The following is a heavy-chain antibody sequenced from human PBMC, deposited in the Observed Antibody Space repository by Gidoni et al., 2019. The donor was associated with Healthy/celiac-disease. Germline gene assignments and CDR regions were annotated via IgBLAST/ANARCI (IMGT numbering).Heavy chain of an antibody. CDR3: ARKGKGSGWRVDY. CDR1: GFTFSSYG. V-gene: IGHV3-33*01. D-gene: IGHD6-19*01. J-gene: IGHJ4*02. CDR2: IWYDVSNK. Sequence: QVQLVESGGGVVQPGRSRRLSCAASGFTFSSYGMHWVRQAPGKGLEWVAVIWYDVSNKYYADSVKGRFTISRDNSKNTLYLQMNSLRAEDTAVYYCARKGKGSGWRVDYWGQGTLVTVSS.